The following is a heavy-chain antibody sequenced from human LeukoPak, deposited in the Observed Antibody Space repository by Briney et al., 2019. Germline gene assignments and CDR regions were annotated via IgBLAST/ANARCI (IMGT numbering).Heavy chain of an antibody. J-gene: IGHJ4*02. CDR3: ARDPSHHYYGWGSSYYLDY. D-gene: IGHD3-10*01. CDR2: ISAYNGNT. CDR1: GYTFTSYG. V-gene: IGHV1-18*01. Sequence: GASVKVSCKASGYTFTSYGISWVRQAPGQGLEWMGWISAYNGNTNYAQKLQGRVTMTTDTSTSTAYMELRSLRSDDTAVYYCARDPSHHYYGWGSSYYLDYWGQGTLVTVSS.